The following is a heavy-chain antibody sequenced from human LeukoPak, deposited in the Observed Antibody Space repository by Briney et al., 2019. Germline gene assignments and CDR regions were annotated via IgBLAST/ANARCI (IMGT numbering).Heavy chain of an antibody. CDR2: IKEDGSER. V-gene: IGHV3-7*01. CDR1: GFSFSNNW. D-gene: IGHD2-2*01. CDR3: ATGRSTSK. J-gene: IGHJ4*02. Sequence: GGSLRLSCVVSGFSFSNNWMSWVRQAPGKGLEWVANIKEDGSERYYVDSVKGRFTISRDNAKNSLYLQMNSLRAEDTAVYYCATGRSTSKWDQGTLVTVSS.